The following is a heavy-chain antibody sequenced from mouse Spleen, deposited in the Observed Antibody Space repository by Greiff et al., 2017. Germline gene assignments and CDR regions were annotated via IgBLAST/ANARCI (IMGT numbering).Heavy chain of an antibody. J-gene: IGHJ2*01. V-gene: IGHV5-9*04. CDR1: GFTFSSYA. D-gene: IGHD2-2*01. CDR3: ARPLYGYDSPFDY. Sequence: EVKLVESGGGLVKLGGSLKLSCAASGFTFSSYAMSWVRQTPEKRLEWVATISSGGGNTYYPESVKGRFTISRDNAKNTLYLQMGSLKSEDTAMYYCARPLYGYDSPFDYWGQGTTLTGSS. CDR2: ISSGGGNT.